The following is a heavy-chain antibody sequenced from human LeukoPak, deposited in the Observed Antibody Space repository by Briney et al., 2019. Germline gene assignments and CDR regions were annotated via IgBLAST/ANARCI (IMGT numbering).Heavy chain of an antibody. CDR2: IYSGGST. Sequence: GSLRLSCAASGFPVSSNYMSWVRQAPGKGLEWASVIYSGGSTYYADSVKGRFTISRDNSKNTLYLQMNSLRAEDTAVYYCARTRWDSSTLGPFFQHWGQGTLVTVSS. J-gene: IGHJ1*01. CDR3: ARTRWDSSTLGPFFQH. D-gene: IGHD2-2*01. V-gene: IGHV3-53*01. CDR1: GFPVSSNY.